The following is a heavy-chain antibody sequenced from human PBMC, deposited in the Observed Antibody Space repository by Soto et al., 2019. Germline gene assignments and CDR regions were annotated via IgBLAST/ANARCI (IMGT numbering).Heavy chain of an antibody. V-gene: IGHV1-69*08. D-gene: IGHD3-22*01. Sequence: QVQLVQSGAEVKKPGSSVKVSCKASGGTFSSYTISWVRQAPGQGLEWMGRIIPILGIANYAQKFQGRVTITADKSTSTAYMELSSLRSEDTAVYYCARDRLYYYDSSGYYYLWGQGPLVTVSS. J-gene: IGHJ4*02. CDR3: ARDRLYYYDSSGYYYL. CDR1: GGTFSSYT. CDR2: IIPILGIA.